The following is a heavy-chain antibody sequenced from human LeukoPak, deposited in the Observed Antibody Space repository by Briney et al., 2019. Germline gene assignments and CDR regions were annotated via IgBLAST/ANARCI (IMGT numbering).Heavy chain of an antibody. CDR1: GFTLSDHY. Sequence: SGGSLRLSCAASGFTLSDHYVDWVRQAPGKGLEWIGRSRNKPNRYTTEYAASVKGRFTISRDDSKNSLYLQMNSLKTEDTAVYYCAKDDAWLRFGEWSQGTLVTVSS. D-gene: IGHD3-10*01. CDR2: SRNKPNRYTT. V-gene: IGHV3-72*01. CDR3: AKDDAWLRFGE. J-gene: IGHJ4*02.